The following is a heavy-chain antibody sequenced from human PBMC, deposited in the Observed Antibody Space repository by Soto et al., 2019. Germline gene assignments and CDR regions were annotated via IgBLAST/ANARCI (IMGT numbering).Heavy chain of an antibody. CDR1: GFTFRSYA. J-gene: IGHJ3*02. D-gene: IGHD1-7*01. CDR2: ISGSGGST. V-gene: IGHV3-23*01. Sequence: GGSLRLSCAASGFTFRSYAMNWVRQTPGKGLEWVSAISGSGGSTYYADSVKGRFTISRDSSKNTLYLQMNSLRAEDTAVYYCAKGNSWSPALVLDIWGQGTMVTVSS. CDR3: AKGNSWSPALVLDI.